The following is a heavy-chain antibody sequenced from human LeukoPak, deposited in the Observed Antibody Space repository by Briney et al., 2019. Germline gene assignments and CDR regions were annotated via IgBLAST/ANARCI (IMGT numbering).Heavy chain of an antibody. V-gene: IGHV4-34*01. CDR1: GGSFSGYY. J-gene: IGHJ4*02. Sequence: PSETLSLTCAVYGGSFSGYYWSWIRQPPGKGLEWIGEINHSGSTNYNPSLKSRVTISVDTSKNKFSLKLSSVTAADTAVYYCARRRVDSGNHHFDYWGQGTLVTVSS. CDR3: ARRRVDSGNHHFDY. CDR2: INHSGST. D-gene: IGHD1-26*01.